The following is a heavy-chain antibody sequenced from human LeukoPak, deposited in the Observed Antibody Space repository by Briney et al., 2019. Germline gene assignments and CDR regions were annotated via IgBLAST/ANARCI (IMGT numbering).Heavy chain of an antibody. CDR3: ARIQDYSSGWYYFDC. CDR1: GYTFTSYG. Sequence: ASVKVSCKASGYTFTSYGISWVRQAPGQGLEWMGWISAYNGNTNYAQKLQGRVTMTTDTSTSTAYMELRSLRSDDTAVYYCARIQDYSSGWYYFDCWGQGTQVTVSS. D-gene: IGHD6-19*01. V-gene: IGHV1-18*01. CDR2: ISAYNGNT. J-gene: IGHJ4*02.